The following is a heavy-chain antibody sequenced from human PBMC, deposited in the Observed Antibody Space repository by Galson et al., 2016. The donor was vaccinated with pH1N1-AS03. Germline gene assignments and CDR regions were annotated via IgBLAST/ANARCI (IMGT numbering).Heavy chain of an antibody. J-gene: IGHJ4*02. CDR3: ARSSYDILTNPLY. V-gene: IGHV3-11*01. CDR2: ISGSGATI. CDR1: GFTFSDYY. Sequence: SLRLSCAASGFTFSDYYMSWIRQTPGKGLEWVSYISGSGATIYYADSVKGRFSISRDSAKNSLFLQVNSLRVEDTAVYYCARSSYDILTNPLYWGQGVPVTVSS. D-gene: IGHD3-9*01.